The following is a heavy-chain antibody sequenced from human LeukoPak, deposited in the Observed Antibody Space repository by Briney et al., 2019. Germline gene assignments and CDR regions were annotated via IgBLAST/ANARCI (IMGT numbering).Heavy chain of an antibody. CDR3: ARELKVGNTGYYFDY. CDR1: SGSISDYY. D-gene: IGHD2/OR15-2a*01. J-gene: IGHJ4*02. Sequence: SETLSLTCSVSSGSISDYYWSWIRQPPGKGLEWIGYIYYSGSTNYNPSLKSRVTILVDMSKNQFSLKMSSGTAADTAVYYCARELKVGNTGYYFDYWGQGTLVTVSS. CDR2: IYYSGST. V-gene: IGHV4-59*01.